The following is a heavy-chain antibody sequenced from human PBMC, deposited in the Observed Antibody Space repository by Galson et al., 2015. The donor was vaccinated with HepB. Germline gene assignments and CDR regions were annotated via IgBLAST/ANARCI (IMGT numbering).Heavy chain of an antibody. CDR3: ARAEGYCSGGSCPKNWFDP. D-gene: IGHD2-15*01. V-gene: IGHV1-69*13. J-gene: IGHJ5*02. Sequence: VKVSCKASGGTFSSYAISWVRQAPGQGLEWMGGIIPIFGTANYAQKFQGRVTITADESTSTAYMELSSLRSEDTAVYYCARAEGYCSGGSCPKNWFDPWGQGTLVTVSS. CDR1: GGTFSSYA. CDR2: IIPIFGTA.